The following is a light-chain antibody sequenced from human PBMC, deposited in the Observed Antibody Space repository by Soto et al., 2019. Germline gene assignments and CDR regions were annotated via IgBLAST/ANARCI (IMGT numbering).Light chain of an antibody. Sequence: QSALTQPPSVYGSPGQSVAISCTGTSSGVGSYHRVSWYQQPPGTAPKHMIYDVSDRPSGVPDRFSGSKSGNTASLTISGLQADDEADYYCSSYTGSSTYVFGTGTKLTVL. CDR2: DVS. J-gene: IGLJ1*01. V-gene: IGLV2-18*02. CDR3: SSYTGSSTYV. CDR1: SSGVGSYHR.